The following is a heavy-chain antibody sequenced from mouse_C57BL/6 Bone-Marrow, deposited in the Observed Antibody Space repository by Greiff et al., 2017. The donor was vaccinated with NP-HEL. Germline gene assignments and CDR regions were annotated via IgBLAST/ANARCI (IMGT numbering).Heavy chain of an antibody. CDR1: GYTFTSYW. J-gene: IGHJ3*01. D-gene: IGHD1-1*01. CDR2: IYPGNSDT. Sequence: EVQLQQSGTVLARPGASVKMSCKTSGYTFTSYWMHWVKQRPGQGLEWIGAIYPGNSDTSYNQKFQGKAKLTAVTSASTAYMELSSLTNEDSAVYYCSRDYGLFAYWGQGTLVTVSA. CDR3: SRDYGLFAY. V-gene: IGHV1-5*01.